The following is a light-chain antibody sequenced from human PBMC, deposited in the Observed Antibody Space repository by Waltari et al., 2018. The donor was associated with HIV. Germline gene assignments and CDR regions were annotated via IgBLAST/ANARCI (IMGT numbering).Light chain of an antibody. J-gene: IGLJ2*01. CDR2: GKN. V-gene: IGLV1-44*01. CDR1: PSNLGRNT. Sequence: QSVLTQPPSASGTPEQRVTISCSGSPSNLGRNTVNWFQQFPGTAPKVLIFGKNQRPSGVPARFSGSKSGTSASLAISGLQSEDEADYYCASWDDSLNGPVFGGGTKLTVV. CDR3: ASWDDSLNGPV.